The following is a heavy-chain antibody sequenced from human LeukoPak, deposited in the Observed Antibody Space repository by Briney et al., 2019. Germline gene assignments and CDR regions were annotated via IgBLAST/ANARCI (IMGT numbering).Heavy chain of an antibody. V-gene: IGHV4-4*02. D-gene: IGHD2-15*01. CDR3: ARQDCSGGSCSKSFDY. CDR2: IYHSGST. J-gene: IGHJ4*02. CDR1: GGSISSSNW. Sequence: SETLSLTCAVSGGSISSSNWWSWVRQPPGKGLEWIGEIYHSGSTNYNPSLKSRVTISVDKSKNQFSLKLSSVTAADTAVYYCARQDCSGGSCSKSFDYWGQGTLVTVSS.